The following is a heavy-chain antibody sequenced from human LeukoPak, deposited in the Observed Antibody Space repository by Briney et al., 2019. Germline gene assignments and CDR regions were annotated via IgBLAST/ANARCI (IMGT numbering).Heavy chain of an antibody. V-gene: IGHV1-2*02. CDR2: MNPNSGGT. CDR3: ARGVVPAANWFDP. J-gene: IGHJ5*02. Sequence: ASVKVSCKASGYTFTGYYMHWVRQAPGQGLEWMGWMNPNSGGTNYAQKFQGRVTMTRDTSISTAYMELSRLRSDDTAVYYCARGVVPAANWFDPWGQGTLVTVSS. D-gene: IGHD2-2*01. CDR1: GYTFTGYY.